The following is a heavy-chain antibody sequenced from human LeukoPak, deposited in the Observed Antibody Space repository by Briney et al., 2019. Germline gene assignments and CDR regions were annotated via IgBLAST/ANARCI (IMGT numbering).Heavy chain of an antibody. Sequence: PGGSLRLSCATSGFTFSSYAVSWVRQAPGKGLEWVSSIGGSGGSTYYADSVKGRFTISRDNSKNTLYLEMNSLRAEDTAVYYCAKAPRWTFFDFWGQGNMVTVSS. V-gene: IGHV3-23*01. J-gene: IGHJ5*01. CDR3: AKAPRWTFFDF. D-gene: IGHD3-16*01. CDR2: IGGSGGST. CDR1: GFTFSSYA.